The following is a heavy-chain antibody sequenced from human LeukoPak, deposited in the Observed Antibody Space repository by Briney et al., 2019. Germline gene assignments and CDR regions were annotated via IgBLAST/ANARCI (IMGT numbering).Heavy chain of an antibody. V-gene: IGHV1-69*01. CDR3: ARDLFRSGSYYGFDY. D-gene: IGHD1-26*01. J-gene: IGHJ4*02. Sequence: SVKVSCKASGGTFSSYAISWVRQAPGQGLEWMGGIIPIFGTANYAQKFQGRVTITADESTSTAYMELSSLRSEDTAVYYCARDLFRSGSYYGFDYWGQGTLVTVSS. CDR2: IIPIFGTA. CDR1: GGTFSSYA.